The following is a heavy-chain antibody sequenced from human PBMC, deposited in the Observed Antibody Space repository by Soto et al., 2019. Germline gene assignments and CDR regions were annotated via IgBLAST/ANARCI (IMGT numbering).Heavy chain of an antibody. D-gene: IGHD3-16*01. V-gene: IGHV3-33*05. CDR1: GFTFRSYV. Sequence: QVQLVESGGGVVQPGTSLRLSCVGCGFTFRSYVIHWVRQAPGKGLEWVALTSYDGSNNFYGDSVKGRFTISRDNSRNTVELQMASLRLEDTALYYCARWGTTGGLEVWGQGTLVSVSS. J-gene: IGHJ4*02. CDR2: TSYDGSNN. CDR3: ARWGTTGGLEV.